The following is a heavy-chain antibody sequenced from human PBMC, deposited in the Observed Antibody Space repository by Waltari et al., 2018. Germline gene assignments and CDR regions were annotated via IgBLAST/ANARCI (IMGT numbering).Heavy chain of an antibody. CDR3: ARCHYYFDY. CDR2: MNPSCGNT. CDR1: GYTFTSYD. Sequence: QVQLVQSGAEVKKPGASVKVSCKASGYTFTSYDINWVRQATGQGFEGMGWMNPSCGNTGYAQKFQGRVTMPRNTSISTAYMELSSLRSEDTAVYYCARCHYYFDYWGQGTLVTVSS. V-gene: IGHV1-8*02. J-gene: IGHJ4*02.